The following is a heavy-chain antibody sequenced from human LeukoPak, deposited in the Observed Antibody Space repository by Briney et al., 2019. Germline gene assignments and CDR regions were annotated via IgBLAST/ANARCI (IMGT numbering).Heavy chain of an antibody. Sequence: ASVKVSCKASGYTFTSYGISWVRQAPGQGLEWMGWISAYNGNTNYAQKLQGRVTMTTDTSTSTAYMELRSLRPDDTAVYYCAREYCSSTSCYPDIWGQGTMVTVSS. CDR1: GYTFTSYG. CDR2: ISAYNGNT. J-gene: IGHJ3*02. V-gene: IGHV1-18*01. D-gene: IGHD2-2*01. CDR3: AREYCSSTSCYPDI.